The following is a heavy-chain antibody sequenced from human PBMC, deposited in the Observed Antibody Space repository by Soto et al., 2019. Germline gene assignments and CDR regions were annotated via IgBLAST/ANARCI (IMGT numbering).Heavy chain of an antibody. Sequence: QVQLQESGPGVVKPSGTLSLTCAVSSGSISSSNWWSWVRQPPGKGLEWIGEIYHSGSTNYQPSLKRPLTISVDQSKNRFSLKLSSVTAADTAVYSCATELFGSGRYDNDAFDIWGQGTMVTVSS. CDR1: SGSISSSNW. CDR3: ATELFGSGRYDNDAFDI. V-gene: IGHV4-4*02. J-gene: IGHJ3*02. D-gene: IGHD3-10*01. CDR2: IYHSGST.